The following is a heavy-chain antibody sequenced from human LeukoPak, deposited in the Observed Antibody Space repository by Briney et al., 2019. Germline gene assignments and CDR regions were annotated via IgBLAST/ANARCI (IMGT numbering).Heavy chain of an antibody. CDR3: AKDVDSSGYYYFGY. D-gene: IGHD3-22*01. CDR1: GFTFSDYA. Sequence: GGSLRLSCVVSGFTFSDYAMSWVRQAPGKGLEWVSAISGSGGSTYYADSVKGRFTISRDNSKNTLYLQMNSLRAEDTAVYYCAKDVDSSGYYYFGYWGQGTLVTVSS. V-gene: IGHV3-23*01. CDR2: ISGSGGST. J-gene: IGHJ4*02.